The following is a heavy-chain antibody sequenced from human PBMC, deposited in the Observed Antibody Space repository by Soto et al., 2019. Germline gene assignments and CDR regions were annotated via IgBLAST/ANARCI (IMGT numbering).Heavy chain of an antibody. Sequence: GGSLRLSCTASGFTFGDYAMSWFRQAPGKGLEWVGFIRSKAYGGTTEYAASVKGRFTISRDDSKSIAYLQMNSLKTEDTAVYYCAKDKPPNREAIRAFDYWGQGTLVTVSS. J-gene: IGHJ4*02. V-gene: IGHV3-49*03. CDR1: GFTFGDYA. CDR3: AKDKPPNREAIRAFDY. CDR2: IRSKAYGGTT.